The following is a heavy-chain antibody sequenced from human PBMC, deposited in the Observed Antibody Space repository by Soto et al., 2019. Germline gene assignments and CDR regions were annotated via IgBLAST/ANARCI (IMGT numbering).Heavy chain of an antibody. CDR1: GGSFSGYY. J-gene: IGHJ4*02. D-gene: IGHD2-2*01. CDR3: ARAPKVVVPAAPLDY. V-gene: IGHV4-34*01. Sequence: TLPLTCAVYGGSFSGYYWSWIRQPPGKGLEWIGEINHSGSTNYNPSLKSRVTISVDTSKNQFSLKLSSVTAADTAVYYCARAPKVVVPAAPLDYWGQGTLVTVS. CDR2: INHSGST.